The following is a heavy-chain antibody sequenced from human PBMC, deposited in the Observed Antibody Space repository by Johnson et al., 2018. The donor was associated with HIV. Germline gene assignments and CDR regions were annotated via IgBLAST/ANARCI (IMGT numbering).Heavy chain of an antibody. CDR3: AGVSSSVTAARYGAFDI. CDR1: GFNVSDNY. Sequence: VQLGESGGALVQPGGSLRPACAGSGFNVSDNYMSWVRQAPGKGLARVSVIYSGGSTYYADSVKGRVTISRVNSKNTLYLQMNSLRAEDTAVYYCAGVSSSVTAARYGAFDIWGQGTMVIVSS. V-gene: IGHV3-66*01. CDR2: IYSGGST. J-gene: IGHJ3*02. D-gene: IGHD2-21*02.